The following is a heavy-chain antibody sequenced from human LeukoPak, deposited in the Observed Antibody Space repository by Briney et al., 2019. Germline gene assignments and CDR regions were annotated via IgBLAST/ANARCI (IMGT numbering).Heavy chain of an antibody. D-gene: IGHD4-17*01. CDR1: GYIFTTYD. Sequence: GASVKVSCKASGYIFTTYDITWVRQAPGQGLEWMGWISAKRGKTNYAQKLQGRVTMTTDTSTSIVYMELRSLRSDDTAVYYCARGSPYDYGDFDYWGRGTLVTVSS. V-gene: IGHV1-18*01. J-gene: IGHJ4*02. CDR2: ISAKRGKT. CDR3: ARGSPYDYGDFDY.